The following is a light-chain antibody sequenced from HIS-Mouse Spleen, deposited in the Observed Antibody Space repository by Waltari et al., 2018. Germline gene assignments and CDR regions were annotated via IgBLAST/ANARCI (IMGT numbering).Light chain of an antibody. J-gene: IGLJ2*01. CDR3: QVWDSSSDHVV. CDR1: NIGSKS. Sequence: SYVLTQPPSVSGAPGKTARITCGGKNIGSKSVHWYQQKPGQAPVLVVYADSDRPSGIPERFSGSNSGNTATLTISRVEAGDEADYYCQVWDSSSDHVVFGGGTKLTVL. V-gene: IGLV3-21*03. CDR2: ADS.